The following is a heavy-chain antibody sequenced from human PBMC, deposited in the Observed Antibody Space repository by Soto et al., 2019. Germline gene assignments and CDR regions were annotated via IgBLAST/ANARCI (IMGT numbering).Heavy chain of an antibody. CDR1: GGTFNSHA. CDR3: AGALDYYDSGGYPSLHH. V-gene: IGHV1-69*13. D-gene: IGHD3-22*01. J-gene: IGHJ1*01. CDR2: IVPIFGTA. Sequence: ASVKVSCKASGGTFNSHAFSWVRQAPGQGLEWMGGIVPIFGTANYAQSFQGRVTITADESTRTTYMELSSLRSEDTAVYYCAGALDYYDSGGYPSLHHWGQGTLVTVSS.